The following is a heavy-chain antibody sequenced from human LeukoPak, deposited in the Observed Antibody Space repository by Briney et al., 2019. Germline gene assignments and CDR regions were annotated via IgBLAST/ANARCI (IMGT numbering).Heavy chain of an antibody. V-gene: IGHV5-51*01. Sequence: GESLKISCKGSGYSFTSYWIAWVRQMPGKGLEWIGIIYPGDSDTRYSPSFQGQVTISADKSISTAYLQWSSLKASDTAMYYCARRITVTTFDYWGQGTLVTVSS. D-gene: IGHD4-17*01. CDR3: ARRITVTTFDY. J-gene: IGHJ4*02. CDR1: GYSFTSYW. CDR2: IYPGDSDT.